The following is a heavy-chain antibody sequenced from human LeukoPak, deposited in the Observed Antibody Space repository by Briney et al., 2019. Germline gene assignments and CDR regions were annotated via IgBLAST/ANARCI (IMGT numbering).Heavy chain of an antibody. J-gene: IGHJ4*02. D-gene: IGHD3-22*01. Sequence: GSLRLSCAASGFSFSSSWMHWVRQVPGKGLEWVSRINDDETSTTYAESVKGRFTISRDNAKNTLFLQMNSLRAEDTAVYYCARDNYDSSGPYYFDYWGQGTLVTVSS. CDR3: ARDNYDSSGPYYFDY. CDR2: INDDETST. V-gene: IGHV3-74*01. CDR1: GFSFSSSW.